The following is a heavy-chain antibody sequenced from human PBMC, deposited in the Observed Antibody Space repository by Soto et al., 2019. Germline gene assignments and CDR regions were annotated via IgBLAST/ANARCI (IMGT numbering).Heavy chain of an antibody. CDR1: GFTFSSYA. V-gene: IGHV3-23*01. D-gene: IGHD3-3*01. Sequence: GESLKISCAASGFTFSSYAMSWVRQAPGKGLEWVSAISGSGGSTYYADSVKGRFTISRDNSKNTLYLQMNSLRAEDTAVYYCAKEMVRFLEWFPPYFDYWGQGTLVTVSS. CDR3: AKEMVRFLEWFPPYFDY. J-gene: IGHJ4*02. CDR2: ISGSGGST.